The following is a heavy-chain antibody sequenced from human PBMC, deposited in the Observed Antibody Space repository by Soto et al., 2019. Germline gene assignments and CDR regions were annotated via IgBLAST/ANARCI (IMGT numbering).Heavy chain of an antibody. J-gene: IGHJ6*02. V-gene: IGHV1-18*04. CDR3: ARLRCSSTSCYTGYYYYAMDV. CDR2: ISAYSGNT. D-gene: IGHD2-2*02. Sequence: ASVKVSCKASGCRFTSNGISWVRQAPGQGLEWMGWISAYSGNTNYAQKLQGRVTMTTDTSTSTAYMELRGLRSDDTAVYFCARLRCSSTSCYTGYYYYAMDVWGQGTTVTVSS. CDR1: GCRFTSNG.